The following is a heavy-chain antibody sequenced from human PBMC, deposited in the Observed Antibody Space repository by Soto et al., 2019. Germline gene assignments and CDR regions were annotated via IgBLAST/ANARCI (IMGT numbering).Heavy chain of an antibody. D-gene: IGHD2-21*02. Sequence: QVQLVQSGAEVKKPGSSVKGSCKASGGTFSSYAISWVRQAPGQGLEWMGGIIPIFGTANYAQKFQGRVTITADESTSSAYMELSSLRSEDTALYYCARVEEGVVVTACCWFDYWGQGTLVTVSS. CDR1: GGTFSSYA. CDR3: ARVEEGVVVTACCWFDY. CDR2: IIPIFGTA. J-gene: IGHJ4*02. V-gene: IGHV1-69*01.